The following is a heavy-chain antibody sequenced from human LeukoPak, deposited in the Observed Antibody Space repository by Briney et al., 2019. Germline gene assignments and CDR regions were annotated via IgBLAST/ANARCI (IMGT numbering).Heavy chain of an antibody. J-gene: IGHJ5*02. V-gene: IGHV1-69*04. CDR3: AAKGNGYTGTYVFAH. Sequence: ASVKVSCKASGGTFSSYAISWLRQAPGQGLEWMGRIIPILGIANYAQKFQGRVTITADKSTSTAYMELSSLRSEDTAVYYCAAKGNGYTGTYVFAHWGRGTLVTVSS. CDR1: GGTFSSYA. CDR2: IIPILGIA. D-gene: IGHD5-12*01.